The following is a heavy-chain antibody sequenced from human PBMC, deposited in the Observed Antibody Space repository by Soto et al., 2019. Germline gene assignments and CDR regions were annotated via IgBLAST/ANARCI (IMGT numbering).Heavy chain of an antibody. J-gene: IGHJ4*02. CDR3: ARDLAVGLVDY. V-gene: IGHV1-18*01. D-gene: IGHD6-19*01. Sequence: QVQLVQSGAEVKKPGASVKVSCKASDYTFTSYGISWVRQAPGQGLEWMGWISAHNGNTKYAQKLQGRVTMTTDTSXXXAYMELRSLRSDDTAVYYCARDLAVGLVDYWGQGTLGHRLL. CDR2: ISAHNGNT. CDR1: DYTFTSYG.